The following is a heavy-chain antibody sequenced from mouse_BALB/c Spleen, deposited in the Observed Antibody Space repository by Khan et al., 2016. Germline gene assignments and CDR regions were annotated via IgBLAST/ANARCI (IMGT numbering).Heavy chain of an antibody. Sequence: QVQLQPSGAELVRPGSSVKISCKASGYAFSSYWMNWVKQRPGQGLEWIGQIYPGDGDTNYNGKFKGKATLTADKSSSTAYMQLSSLTSEDSAVYFCALYYRAAMDYWGQGTSVTVSS. CDR3: ALYYRAAMDY. D-gene: IGHD2-14*01. CDR2: IYPGDGDT. J-gene: IGHJ4*01. V-gene: IGHV1-80*01. CDR1: GYAFSSYW.